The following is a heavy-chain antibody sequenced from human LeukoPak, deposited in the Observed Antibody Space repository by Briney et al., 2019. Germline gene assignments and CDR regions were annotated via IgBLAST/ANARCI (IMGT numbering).Heavy chain of an antibody. CDR1: GYTFTSYD. CDR3: ARVLTGTPAGGY. Sequence: ASVKVSCTASGYTFTSYDINWVRQATGQGLEWMGWMNPNSGNTGYAQKFQGRVTMTRNTSISTAYMELSSLRSEDTAVYYCARVLTGTPAGGYWGQGTLVTVSS. J-gene: IGHJ4*02. V-gene: IGHV1-8*01. CDR2: MNPNSGNT. D-gene: IGHD1-20*01.